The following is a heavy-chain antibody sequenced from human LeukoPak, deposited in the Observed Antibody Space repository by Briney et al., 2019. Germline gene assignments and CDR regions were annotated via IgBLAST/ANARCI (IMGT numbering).Heavy chain of an antibody. D-gene: IGHD6-13*01. CDR3: ARDVGSSWYERYAFDI. Sequence: ASVKVSCKASGYTFTGYYMHWVRQAPGQGLEWMGWINPNSGGTNYAQKFQGRVTMTRDTSISTAYMELSRLRSDDTAVHYCARDVGSSWYERYAFDIWGQGTMVTVSS. CDR2: INPNSGGT. CDR1: GYTFTGYY. V-gene: IGHV1-2*02. J-gene: IGHJ3*02.